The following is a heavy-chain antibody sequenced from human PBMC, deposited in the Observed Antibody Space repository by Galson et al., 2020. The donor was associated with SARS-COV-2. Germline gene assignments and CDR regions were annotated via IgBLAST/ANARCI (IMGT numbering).Heavy chain of an antibody. CDR1: GGSITSYY. V-gene: IGHV4-59*01. J-gene: IGHJ4*02. CDR2: ISYSGST. CDR3: ARVGGYNSPFFW. Sequence: SETLSLTCTVSGGSITSYYWSWIRQPPGKGLEWIGYISYSGSTNYNPALESRVSISVDMSKNQFSLDLSSVTAADTAMYYCARVGGYNSPFFWWGQGALVTVSS. D-gene: IGHD5-12*01.